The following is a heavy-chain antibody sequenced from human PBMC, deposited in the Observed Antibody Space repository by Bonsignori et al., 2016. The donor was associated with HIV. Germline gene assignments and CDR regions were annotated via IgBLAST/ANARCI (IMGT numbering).Heavy chain of an antibody. Sequence: WIRQPPGKGLEWVSSISSSSSYIYYADSVKGRFTISRDNTKNSLYLQMNSLRAEDTAVYYCARDDVLRYFDWSIRPYAFDIWGQGTMVTVSS. V-gene: IGHV3-21*01. CDR2: ISSSSSYI. J-gene: IGHJ3*02. CDR3: ARDDVLRYFDWSIRPYAFDI. D-gene: IGHD3-9*01.